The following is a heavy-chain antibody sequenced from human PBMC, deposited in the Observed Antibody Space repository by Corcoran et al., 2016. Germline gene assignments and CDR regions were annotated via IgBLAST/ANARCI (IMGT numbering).Heavy chain of an antibody. J-gene: IGHJ3*02. CDR2: INPNSGGT. D-gene: IGHD2-2*01. Sequence: QVQLVQSGAEVKKPGASVKVSCKASGYTFTGYYMHWVRQAPGQGLEWMGWINPNSGGTNYAQKFQGRVTMTRDTSISTAYMELSRLRSDDTAVYSCARIYQLLLSTDAFDIWGQGTMVTVSS. V-gene: IGHV1-2*02. CDR1: GYTFTGYY. CDR3: ARIYQLLLSTDAFDI.